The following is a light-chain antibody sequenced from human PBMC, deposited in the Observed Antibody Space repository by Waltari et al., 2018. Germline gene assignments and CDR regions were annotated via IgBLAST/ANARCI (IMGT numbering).Light chain of an antibody. V-gene: IGLV2-14*01. CDR1: SSDVGGFNF. J-gene: IGLJ2*01. CDR3: ISYTATKTLV. CDR2: EVH. Sequence: QSALTQPASVSGSPGQSITISCTGTSSDVGGFNFVPWYQQHPGKAPKLIIYEVHNRPSGVSTRVSGSKSGYTASLTISGLQPGDEADYYCISYTATKTLVFGGGTKLTVL.